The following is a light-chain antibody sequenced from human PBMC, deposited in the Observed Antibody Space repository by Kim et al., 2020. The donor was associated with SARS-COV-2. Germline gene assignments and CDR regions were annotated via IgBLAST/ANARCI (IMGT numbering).Light chain of an antibody. CDR3: QQYKSYPWT. V-gene: IGKV1-5*03. CDR1: RRLGGL. CDR2: ETS. J-gene: IGKJ1*01. Sequence: DIQMTQSPSTLSASLGDRVTITCRASRRLGGLLAWYQQKPGEAPKLLIYETSTLKSGVPSRFSGSGSGTEFTLTISSLQPDDFGTYYCQQYKSYPWTFGQGTKVDIK.